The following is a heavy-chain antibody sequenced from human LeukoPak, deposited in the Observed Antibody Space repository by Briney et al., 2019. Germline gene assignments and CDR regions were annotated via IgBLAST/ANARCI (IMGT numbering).Heavy chain of an antibody. D-gene: IGHD6-19*01. V-gene: IGHV1-69*04. CDR3: ARDGDSSGWHRFDP. Sequence: SVKVSCKASGGTFSSYAISWVRQAPGQGLEWMGRIIPTLGIANYAQKFQGWVTMTRDTSISTAYMELSRLRSDDTAVYYCARDGDSSGWHRFDPWGQGTLVTVSS. CDR2: IIPTLGIA. CDR1: GGTFSSYA. J-gene: IGHJ5*02.